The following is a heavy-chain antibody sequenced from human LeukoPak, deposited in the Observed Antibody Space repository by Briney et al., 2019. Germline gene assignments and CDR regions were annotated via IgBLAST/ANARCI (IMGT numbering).Heavy chain of an antibody. CDR2: ISGSDGST. J-gene: IGHJ6*02. Sequence: GGSLRLSCAASGFTFSSYAMSWVRQAPGKGLEWVSGISGSDGSTYYADSVKGRFTISRDSSKNRLYLLMNSLRAEDTALYYCAKSLGSSSWYFYYGMDVWGQGTTVTVSS. V-gene: IGHV3-23*01. D-gene: IGHD6-6*01. CDR1: GFTFSSYA. CDR3: AKSLGSSSWYFYYGMDV.